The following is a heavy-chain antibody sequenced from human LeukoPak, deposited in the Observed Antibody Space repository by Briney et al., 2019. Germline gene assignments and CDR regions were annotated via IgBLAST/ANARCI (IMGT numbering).Heavy chain of an antibody. CDR1: GGSITTSSYY. CDR3: ARACRARYFDL. J-gene: IGHJ2*01. CDR2: IYYSGST. Sequence: SESLSLTCTVSGGSITTSSYYWGWMRQPPGKGLNWIMNIYYSGSTYYNPSLRRRITISVDTSKNQFSLQRSPMTAADTAVYFCARACRARYFDLWGRGTLVTVS. V-gene: IGHV4-39*01.